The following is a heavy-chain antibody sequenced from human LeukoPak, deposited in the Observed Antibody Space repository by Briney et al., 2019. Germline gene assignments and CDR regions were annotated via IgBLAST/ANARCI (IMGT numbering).Heavy chain of an antibody. CDR3: ARAAHYYDSSGYYYGPLDY. D-gene: IGHD3-22*01. CDR2: INHSRST. J-gene: IGHJ4*02. CDR1: GGSFSGYY. Sequence: PSETLSLTCAVYGGSFSGYYWSWIRQPPGKGLEWIGEINHSRSTNYNPSLKSRVTISVDTSKNQFSLKLSSVTAADTAVYYCARAAHYYDSSGYYYGPLDYWGQGTLVTVSS. V-gene: IGHV4-34*01.